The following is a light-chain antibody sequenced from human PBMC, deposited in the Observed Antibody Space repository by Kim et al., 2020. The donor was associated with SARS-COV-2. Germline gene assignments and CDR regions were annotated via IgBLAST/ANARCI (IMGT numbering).Light chain of an antibody. Sequence: QAVVTQSPSASASLGASVTLTCTLSSGHTSHAIAWHQQQPQKGPRYLMKLNSDGRHIKGDGIPDRFSGSISGAERYLTISSLQSEDEADYYCQTWGTGFLVFGGGTQLTVL. J-gene: IGLJ3*02. V-gene: IGLV4-69*01. CDR1: SGHTSHA. CDR3: QTWGTGFLV. CDR2: LNSDGRH.